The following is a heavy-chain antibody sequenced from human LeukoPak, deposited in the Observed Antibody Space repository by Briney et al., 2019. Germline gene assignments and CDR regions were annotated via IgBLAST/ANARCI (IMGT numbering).Heavy chain of an antibody. CDR2: IYYSGST. D-gene: IGHD2-15*01. Sequence: PSETLSLTCTVSGGSISSYYWSWIRQPPGKGLEWIGTIYYSGSTYYNPSLKSRVTISVDTSKNQFSLKLSSVTAADTAVYYCVGSLGDIVVVVAATKFDCWGQGTLVTVSS. V-gene: IGHV4-59*04. CDR3: VGSLGDIVVVVAATKFDC. CDR1: GGSISSYY. J-gene: IGHJ4*02.